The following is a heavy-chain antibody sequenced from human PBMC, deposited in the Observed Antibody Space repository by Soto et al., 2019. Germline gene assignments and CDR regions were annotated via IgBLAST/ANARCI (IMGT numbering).Heavy chain of an antibody. J-gene: IGHJ4*02. Sequence: SETLSLTCAVYGGSFSGYYWSWIRQPPGKGLEWIGEINHSGSTNYNPSLKSRVTISVDTSKNQFSLKLSSVTAADTAVYYCARESEDLTSNFDYWGQGTLVTVSS. V-gene: IGHV4-34*01. CDR1: GGSFSGYY. CDR2: INHSGST. CDR3: ARESEDLTSNFDY.